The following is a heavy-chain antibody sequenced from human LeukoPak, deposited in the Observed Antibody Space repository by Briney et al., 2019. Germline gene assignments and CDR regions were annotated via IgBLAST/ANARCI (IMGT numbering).Heavy chain of an antibody. CDR3: VKETSSGNFVTIDC. CDR1: GFTFRNYV. V-gene: IGHV3-23*01. J-gene: IGHJ4*02. Sequence: GGSLRLSCVASGFTFRNYVMSWVRQTPEKGLEWVSAITGDGGGTNHADSVQGRFFISRDNSKDTLYMQMNNLRAEDTAVYYCVKETSSGNFVTIDCWGQGALVTVSS. D-gene: IGHD1-26*01. CDR2: ITGDGGGT.